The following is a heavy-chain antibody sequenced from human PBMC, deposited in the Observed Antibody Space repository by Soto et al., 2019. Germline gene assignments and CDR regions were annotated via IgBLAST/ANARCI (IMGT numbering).Heavy chain of an antibody. J-gene: IGHJ4*02. Sequence: QVQLVESGGGVVQPGRSLTLSCAASGFTFSSYVIHWVRQTPDKGLEWVAFISRDGSKAYYADSVKGRFTISRDNSKNTLYLEMNSLGAEDSAVYYCARDDEGGSDCDLGYWGQGTLVTVSS. CDR1: GFTFSSYV. CDR2: ISRDGSKA. CDR3: ARDDEGGSDCDLGY. V-gene: IGHV3-30-3*01. D-gene: IGHD1-26*01.